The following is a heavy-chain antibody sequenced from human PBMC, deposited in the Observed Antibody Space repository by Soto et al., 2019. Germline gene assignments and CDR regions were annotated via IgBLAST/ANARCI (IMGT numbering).Heavy chain of an antibody. CDR1: GFIFSSYA. J-gene: IGHJ4*02. CDR2: ISGSGVST. CDR3: VKVRGGFYTYYFDY. V-gene: IGHV3-23*01. Sequence: EVQLLESGGGLEQPGGSPRVSCAASGFIFSSYAMNWVRQTPGKGLEWVSGISGSGVSTYYADSVKGRFSISRDNSKNTLYLQMNSLRAEDTAIYYCVKVRGGFYTYYFDYWGQGTLVTVSS. D-gene: IGHD3-10*01.